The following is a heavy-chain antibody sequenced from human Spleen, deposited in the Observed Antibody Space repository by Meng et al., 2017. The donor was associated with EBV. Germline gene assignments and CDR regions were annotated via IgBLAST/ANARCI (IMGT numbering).Heavy chain of an antibody. CDR3: ARGSFIYYRDSGRARFDP. J-gene: IGHJ5*02. V-gene: IGHV4-34*01. CDR1: GASFSGYY. D-gene: IGHD5-12*01. Sequence: HAQLQQRGAGLFNPPGTLSLTCAVSGVYGASFSGYYWTWIRQPPGKGLEWIGEITDTRSTNYNPSLKSRVTISIDTSKNQFYLKLTSVTAADTAVYYCARGSFIYYRDSGRARFDPWGQGTLVTVSS. CDR2: ITDTRST.